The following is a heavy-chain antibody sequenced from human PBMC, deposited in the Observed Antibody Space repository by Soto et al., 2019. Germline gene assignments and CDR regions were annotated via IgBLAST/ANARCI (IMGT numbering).Heavy chain of an antibody. D-gene: IGHD6-13*01. CDR1: GFTFSSYW. J-gene: IGHJ4*02. CDR2: INSDGSST. V-gene: IGHV3-74*01. CDR3: ARDEAAQYYFDY. Sequence: PGGSLRLSCAASGFTFSSYWMHWVRQAPRKGLVWVSRINSDGSSTSYADSVKGRFTISRDNAKNTLYLQMNSLRAEDTAVYYCARDEAAQYYFDYWGQGTLVTVS.